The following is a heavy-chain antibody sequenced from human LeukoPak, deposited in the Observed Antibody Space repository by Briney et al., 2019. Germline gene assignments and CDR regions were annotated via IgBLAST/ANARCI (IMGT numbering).Heavy chain of an antibody. CDR3: ARARSLRIAAAGTIGP. D-gene: IGHD6-13*01. CDR2: IYHSGST. V-gene: IGHV4-4*02. Sequence: PSETLSLTCAVSGGSISSSNWWSWVRQPPGKGLEWIGEIYHSGSTNYNPSLKSRVTISVDKSKNQFSLKLSSVTAADTAVYYCARARSLRIAAAGTIGPWGQGTLVTVSS. CDR1: GGSISSSNW. J-gene: IGHJ5*02.